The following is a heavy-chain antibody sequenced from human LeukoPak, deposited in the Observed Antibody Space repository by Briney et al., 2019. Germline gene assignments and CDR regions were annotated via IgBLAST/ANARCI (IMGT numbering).Heavy chain of an antibody. CDR1: GYNFKTSS. V-gene: IGHV3-21*01. Sequence: GGSLRLSCTSSGYNFKTSSMICVRQAPGKGLEWVSSISSSSSHRYYGDSVKGRFTISRDNAKNSLYLQLNSLRAEDMAVYLSARERGIPTAYYFNYWGQGTLVTVSS. J-gene: IGHJ4*02. CDR2: ISSSSSHR. D-gene: IGHD1-14*01. CDR3: ARERGIPTAYYFNY.